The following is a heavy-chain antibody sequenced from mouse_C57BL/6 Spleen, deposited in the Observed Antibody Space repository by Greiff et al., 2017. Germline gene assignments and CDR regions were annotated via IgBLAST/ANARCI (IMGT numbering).Heavy chain of an antibody. CDR3: ARVWDEGH. D-gene: IGHD4-1*01. Sequence: VQLQQSGPELVKPGASVKISCKASGYAFSSSWMNWVKQRPGKGLEWIGRIYPGDGDTNYNGKFKGKATLTADKSSSTAYMQLSSLTSEDAAVYFCARVWDEGHWGQGTTLTVSS. J-gene: IGHJ2*01. CDR1: GYAFSSSW. CDR2: IYPGDGDT. V-gene: IGHV1-82*01.